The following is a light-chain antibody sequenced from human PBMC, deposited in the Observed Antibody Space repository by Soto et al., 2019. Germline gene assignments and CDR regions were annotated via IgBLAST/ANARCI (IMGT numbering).Light chain of an antibody. CDR3: QQYGSSGP. V-gene: IGKV3-20*01. J-gene: IGKJ1*01. CDR2: GAS. CDR1: QSVSSSY. Sequence: IGCTQSPGTMSLYPGERATLSCRASQSVSSSYLAWYQQKPGQAPRLLIYGASSRATGIPDRFSGSGSGTDFTLTISRLEPDDFAVYYCQQYGSSGPFGQVTK.